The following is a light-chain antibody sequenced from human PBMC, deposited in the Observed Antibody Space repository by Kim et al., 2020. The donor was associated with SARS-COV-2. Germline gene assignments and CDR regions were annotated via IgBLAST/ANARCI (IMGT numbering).Light chain of an antibody. CDR1: QTISSNY. CDR2: GAS. Sequence: EIVLTQSPGTLSLSPGERATLSCRASQTISSNYLAWYQQKPGQAPRLLIYGASNRATGIPDRVSGSGSGTDFTLTISRLEPEDVAVYFCQQYGSSPPWTFGQGTKVDIK. CDR3: QQYGSSPPWT. V-gene: IGKV3-20*01. J-gene: IGKJ1*01.